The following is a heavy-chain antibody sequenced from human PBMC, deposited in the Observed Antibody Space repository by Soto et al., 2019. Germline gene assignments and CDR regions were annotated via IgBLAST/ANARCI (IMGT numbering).Heavy chain of an antibody. J-gene: IGHJ5*02. CDR3: AREVGHGWFDP. CDR2: IYSGGST. Sequence: EVQLVESGGGLVQPGGSLRLSCAASGFTVSSNYMSWVRQAPGKGLEWVSVIYSGGSTYYADSVKGRFTISRHNSKNTLYLQMNRLRAEDTAVYYCAREVGHGWFDPWGQGTLVTVCS. CDR1: GFTVSSNY. V-gene: IGHV3-53*04.